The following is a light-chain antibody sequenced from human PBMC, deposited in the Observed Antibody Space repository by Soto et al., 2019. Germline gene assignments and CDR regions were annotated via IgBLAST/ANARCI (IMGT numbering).Light chain of an antibody. Sequence: DIQMTQSPSSLPASIAARVPITGQTSQNINTYLNWYQQRPGKALKLLVYGASTLQGGVPSRFSGSGSGTDFTLTISSLQPEDFATYYCQQSYTTSITFGQGTRLEIK. CDR2: GAS. CDR3: QQSYTTSIT. J-gene: IGKJ5*01. V-gene: IGKV1-39*01. CDR1: QNINTY.